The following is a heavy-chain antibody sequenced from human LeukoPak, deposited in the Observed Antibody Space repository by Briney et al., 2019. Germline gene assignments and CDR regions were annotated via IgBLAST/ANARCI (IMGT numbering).Heavy chain of an antibody. CDR2: IIPIFGTA. D-gene: IGHD3-3*01. Sequence: SVKVSGKASGGTVSSYAISWGRQAPGQGLEWMGGIIPIFGTANYAQKFKGRVTITTDESTSTAYMELSSLRSEDTAVYYCARAHPTIFGVVIISWFDPWGQGTLVTVSS. J-gene: IGHJ5*02. V-gene: IGHV1-69*05. CDR1: GGTVSSYA. CDR3: ARAHPTIFGVVIISWFDP.